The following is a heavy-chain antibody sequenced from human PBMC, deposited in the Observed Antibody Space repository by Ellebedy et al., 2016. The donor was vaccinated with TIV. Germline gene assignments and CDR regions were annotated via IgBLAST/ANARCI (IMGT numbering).Heavy chain of an antibody. V-gene: IGHV3-23*01. D-gene: IGHD4-17*01. CDR3: AKDRDDDGDYVFDS. CDR2: ISRIDDST. CDR1: GFTFSNYV. Sequence: GESLKISXSASGFTFSNYVMSWVRQAPGKGLQWVSGISRIDDSTYYADSVKGRFTISRDNPKNTLYLQMNNLRDEDTAVYYCAKDRDDDGDYVFDSWGQGTLVTVSS. J-gene: IGHJ4*02.